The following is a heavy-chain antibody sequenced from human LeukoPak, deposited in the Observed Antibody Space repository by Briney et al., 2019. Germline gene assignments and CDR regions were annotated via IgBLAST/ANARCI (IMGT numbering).Heavy chain of an antibody. Sequence: SETLSLTCTVSGGSITTSNYYWGWIRQPPGKGLEWIGSLHYSGSIYYNPSLKSRVTISVDTSKNQFSLKLSSVTAADTAVYYCARVRTYYRSLDSWGQGTLVTVSS. J-gene: IGHJ4*02. D-gene: IGHD3-10*01. CDR2: LHYSGSI. V-gene: IGHV4-39*07. CDR3: ARVRTYYRSLDS. CDR1: GGSITTSNYY.